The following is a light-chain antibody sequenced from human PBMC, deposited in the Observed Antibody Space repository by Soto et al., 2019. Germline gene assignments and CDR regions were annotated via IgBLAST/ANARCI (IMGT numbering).Light chain of an antibody. V-gene: IGKV3-11*01. CDR1: QSVSSY. J-gene: IGKJ4*01. CDR2: RAS. Sequence: EIVFTPSPATLSLSPGERATLSCRASQSVSSYLAWYQQKPGQAPRLLIYRASIRATGISDRFSGSGSGTDFTLTISRLETEEFATYFCQHGYSTPLTFGRGTKVDIK. CDR3: QHGYSTPLT.